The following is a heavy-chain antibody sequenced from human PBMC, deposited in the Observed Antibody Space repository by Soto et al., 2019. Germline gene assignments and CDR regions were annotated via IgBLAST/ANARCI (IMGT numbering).Heavy chain of an antibody. J-gene: IGHJ4*02. CDR2: ITGSGGTT. CDR3: ARDSRFYDSSGYYPRPTALGC. V-gene: IGHV3-23*01. Sequence: EVQLLESGGGMVQPGGSLRLSCAASGFTFSSYAMTWVRQTPGKGLEWVSAITGSGGTTYYADSVKGRFTISRDNSKNTLYLQMNSLRAEDTAVYYCARDSRFYDSSGYYPRPTALGCWGQGTLVTVSS. CDR1: GFTFSSYA. D-gene: IGHD3-22*01.